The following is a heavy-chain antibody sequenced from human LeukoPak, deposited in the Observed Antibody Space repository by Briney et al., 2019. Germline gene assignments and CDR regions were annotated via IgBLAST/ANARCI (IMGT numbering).Heavy chain of an antibody. CDR2: ISSSSSYI. Sequence: PGESLRLSCAASGCTFSSYRMKWVRHAPGKGLEWVSSISSSSSYIYYADSVKGRFTISRDNAKNSLYLQMNSMRAEDTAVYYCARDAGSGRLLPYWGQGTLVTVSS. J-gene: IGHJ4*02. V-gene: IGHV3-21*01. CDR1: GCTFSSYR. D-gene: IGHD3-10*01. CDR3: ARDAGSGRLLPY.